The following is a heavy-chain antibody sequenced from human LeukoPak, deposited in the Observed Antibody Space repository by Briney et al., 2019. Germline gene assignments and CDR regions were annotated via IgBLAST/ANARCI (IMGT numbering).Heavy chain of an antibody. V-gene: IGHV4-59*01. CDR1: GGSISSYY. CDR2: IYYSGST. J-gene: IGHJ4*02. D-gene: IGHD6-13*01. Sequence: SETLSLTCTVSGGSISSYYWSWVRQPPGKGLEWIGYIYYSGSTNYNPSLKSRVTISLDTSKNQFSLKLSSVTAADTAVYYCARSAAGAEARGPYSFDYWGQGTLVTVSS. CDR3: ARSAAGAEARGPYSFDY.